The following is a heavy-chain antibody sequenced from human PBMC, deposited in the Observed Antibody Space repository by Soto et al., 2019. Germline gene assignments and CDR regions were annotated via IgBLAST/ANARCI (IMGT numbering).Heavy chain of an antibody. CDR3: ARDGRWQYYYYGIDV. Sequence: SETLSLTCTVSGGSVSSGSYYWSWIRQPPGKGLEWIGYMYYSGSTNYNPSRKSRVTISVDTSKNQFTLKLSSVTAADTAVYYWARDGRWQYYYYGIDVWGRGTTVTVSS. J-gene: IGHJ6*02. CDR2: MYYSGST. V-gene: IGHV4-61*01. CDR1: GGSVSSGSYY.